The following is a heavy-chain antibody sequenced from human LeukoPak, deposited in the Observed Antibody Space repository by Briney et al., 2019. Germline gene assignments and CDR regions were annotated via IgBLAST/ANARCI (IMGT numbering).Heavy chain of an antibody. J-gene: IGHJ4*02. CDR3: AKDAALLAVAGVYFDY. V-gene: IGHV3-23*01. D-gene: IGHD6-19*01. CDR2: ISGSGGST. CDR1: GFTFSSYA. Sequence: GGSLRLSCAASGFTFSSYAMSWVRQAPGKGLEWVSAISGSGGSTYYADSVKGRFTISRDNSKNTLYLQMNSLRAEDTAVYYCAKDAALLAVAGVYFDYWGQGTLVTVSS.